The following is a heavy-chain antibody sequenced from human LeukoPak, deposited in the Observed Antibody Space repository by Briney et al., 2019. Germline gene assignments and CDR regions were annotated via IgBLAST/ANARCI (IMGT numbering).Heavy chain of an antibody. J-gene: IGHJ6*02. Sequence: GGSLRLSCAASGFTFSSYGMHWVRQAPGKGLEWVAVISYDGSNKYYADSVKGRFTISRDNSKNTLYLQMNSLRAEDTAVYYCAKGLGYCSSTSCPWWGEVGYYYYGIDVWGQGTTVTVSS. CDR2: ISYDGSNK. V-gene: IGHV3-30*18. D-gene: IGHD2-2*01. CDR1: GFTFSSYG. CDR3: AKGLGYCSSTSCPWWGEVGYYYYGIDV.